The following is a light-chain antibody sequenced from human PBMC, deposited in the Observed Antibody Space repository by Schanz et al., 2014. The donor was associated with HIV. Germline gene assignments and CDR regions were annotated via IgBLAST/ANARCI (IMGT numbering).Light chain of an antibody. CDR3: QQYNSWPPT. J-gene: IGKJ1*01. CDR2: GAS. V-gene: IGKV3-20*01. CDR1: QSISSSY. Sequence: ESVLTQSPGTLSLSPGERATLSCRTSQSISSSYLAWYQQKPGQAPRLLIYGASSRATGIPDRFSGSGSGTDFTLTISSLQSEGFAVYYCQQYNSWPPTFGQGTKVEIK.